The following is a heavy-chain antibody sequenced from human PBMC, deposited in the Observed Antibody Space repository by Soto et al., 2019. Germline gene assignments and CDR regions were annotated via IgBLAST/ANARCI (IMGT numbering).Heavy chain of an antibody. J-gene: IGHJ4*02. CDR1: GFTFDDYA. CDR2: ISWNSGSI. D-gene: IGHD5-12*01. CDR3: AKDMGVDIVATTIDY. V-gene: IGHV3-9*01. Sequence: GGSLRLSCAASGFTFDDYAMHWVRQAPGKGLEWVSGISWNSGSIGYADSVKGRFTISRDNAKNSLYLQMNSLRAEDTALYYCAKDMGVDIVATTIDYWGQGTLVTVSS.